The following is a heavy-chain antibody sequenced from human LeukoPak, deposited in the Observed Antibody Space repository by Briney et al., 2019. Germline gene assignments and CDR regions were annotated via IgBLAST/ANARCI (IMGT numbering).Heavy chain of an antibody. D-gene: IGHD6-13*01. CDR3: ARGSFRGSSWATDAFDI. Sequence: GGSLRLSCAASGFTFSSYDMHWVRQATGKGLEWVSAIGTAGDTYYPGSVKGRFTISRENAKNSLYLQMNSLRAGDTAVYYCARGSFRGSSWATDAFDIWGQGTMVTVSS. CDR2: IGTAGDT. CDR1: GFTFSSYD. J-gene: IGHJ3*02. V-gene: IGHV3-13*01.